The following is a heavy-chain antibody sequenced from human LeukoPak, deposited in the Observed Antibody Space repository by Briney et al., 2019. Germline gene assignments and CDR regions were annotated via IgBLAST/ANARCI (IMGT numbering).Heavy chain of an antibody. V-gene: IGHV1-8*03. CDR3: ARGRSTGYPYYFGY. Sequence: GASVKVSCKASGYTFTSYDINRVRQATGQGLEWMGWMNPNSGSTGYAQKFQGRVTITRNTSISTAYMELSGLRSEDTAVYYCARGRSTGYPYYFGYWGQGTLVTVSS. D-gene: IGHD5-12*01. CDR1: GYTFTSYD. J-gene: IGHJ4*02. CDR2: MNPNSGST.